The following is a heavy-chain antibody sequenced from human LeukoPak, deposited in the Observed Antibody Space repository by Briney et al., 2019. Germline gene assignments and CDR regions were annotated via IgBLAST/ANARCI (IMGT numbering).Heavy chain of an antibody. CDR1: GASIGRNY. CDR2: IYISGIS. CDR3: ARVPDCSGGGGNCYSSWFDP. D-gene: IGHD2-15*01. V-gene: IGHV4-4*07. J-gene: IGHJ5*02. Sequence: PSETLSLTCTVSGASIGRNYWSWIRQPARKGLEWIGRIYISGISNYNPSLKSRVTMSIDKSNNHFSLKLSSVTAADTAVYYCARVPDCSGGGGNCYSSWFDPWGQGTLVTVSS.